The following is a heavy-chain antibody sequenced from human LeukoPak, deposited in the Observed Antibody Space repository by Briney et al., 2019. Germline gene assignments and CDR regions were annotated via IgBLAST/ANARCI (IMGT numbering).Heavy chain of an antibody. J-gene: IGHJ6*03. CDR3: ARYTRNEGNMDV. CDR2: IYYSGST. V-gene: IGHV4-59*01. D-gene: IGHD1-14*01. CDR1: GGSISSYY. Sequence: PSETLSLTCTVSGGSISSYYWSWIRQPPGKGLEWIGYIYYSGSTNYNPSLKSRVTISVDTSKNQFSLKLSSVTAADTAVYYCARYTRNEGNMDVWGKGTTVTVSS.